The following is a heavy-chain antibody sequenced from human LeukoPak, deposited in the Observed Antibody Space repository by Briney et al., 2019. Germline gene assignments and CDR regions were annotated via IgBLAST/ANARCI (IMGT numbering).Heavy chain of an antibody. CDR2: IYHSGST. J-gene: IGHJ5*02. D-gene: IGHD2-15*01. CDR1: GYSISSGFF. CDR3: ARDLDCSGGTCYFDP. Sequence: SETLSLTCAASGYSISSGFFWAWMRQSPGKGLEWIGSIYHSGSTFYNPSLKGRVTISIDRSNNQFSLRLSSVTAADTAVYYCARDLDCSGGTCYFDPWGQGTLVTVSS. V-gene: IGHV4-38-2*02.